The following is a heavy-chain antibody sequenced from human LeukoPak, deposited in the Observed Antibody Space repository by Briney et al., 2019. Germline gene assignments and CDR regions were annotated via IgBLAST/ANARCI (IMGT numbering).Heavy chain of an antibody. V-gene: IGHV4-39*01. CDR3: ARSRPYYYDTSGYYHRRPFDY. CDR2: INHSGST. J-gene: IGHJ4*02. D-gene: IGHD3-22*01. Sequence: SETLSLTCTVSGGSISSGSYYWNWIRQPPGKGLEWIGEINHSGSTNYNPSLKSRVTISVDTSKNQFSLNLSSVTAADTAVYYCARSRPYYYDTSGYYHRRPFDYWGQGTLVTVSS. CDR1: GGSISSGSYY.